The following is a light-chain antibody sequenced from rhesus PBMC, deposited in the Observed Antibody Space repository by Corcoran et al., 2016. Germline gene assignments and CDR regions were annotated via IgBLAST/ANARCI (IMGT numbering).Light chain of an antibody. Sequence: EIVMTQSPATLSLSPGERATLSCRASQSVSSNLAWYQQKPGQAPRLLIYGASSRATGIPDKFSGIGSGTDFSLTISSLEPEDVAVYYCLQHSSWPLPFGGGTKVELK. V-gene: IGKV3-24*01. CDR2: GAS. CDR3: LQHSSWPLP. CDR1: QSVSSN. J-gene: IGKJ4*01.